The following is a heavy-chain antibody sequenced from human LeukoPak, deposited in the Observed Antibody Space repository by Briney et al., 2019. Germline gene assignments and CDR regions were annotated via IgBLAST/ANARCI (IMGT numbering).Heavy chain of an antibody. CDR2: IIPNSGGT. CDR3: ARGSPQVGPTKPFDY. Sequence: ASVKVSCKASGYTFTGYYMHWVRQAPGQGLEWMGWIIPNSGGTNYAQSFQGRVTMTSDTSISTAYMELNSLTSDDTAVYYCARGSPQVGPTKPFDYWGQGTLVTVSS. CDR1: GYTFTGYY. J-gene: IGHJ4*02. V-gene: IGHV1-2*02. D-gene: IGHD1-26*01.